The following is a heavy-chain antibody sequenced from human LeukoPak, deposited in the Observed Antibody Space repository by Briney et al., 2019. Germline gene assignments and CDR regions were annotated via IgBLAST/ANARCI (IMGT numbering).Heavy chain of an antibody. V-gene: IGHV3-30*02. D-gene: IGHD4/OR15-4a*01. CDR2: IRYDGSNK. CDR1: GFTFTSYG. Sequence: GGSLRLSCAASGFTFTSYGMHWVRQAPGKGLEWVTFIRYDGSNKYYADSVKGRFTISRDNSKNTLYLQMNSLRADDTAVYYCARRAGAYSHPYDYWGQGTLVTVSS. J-gene: IGHJ4*02. CDR3: ARRAGAYSHPYDY.